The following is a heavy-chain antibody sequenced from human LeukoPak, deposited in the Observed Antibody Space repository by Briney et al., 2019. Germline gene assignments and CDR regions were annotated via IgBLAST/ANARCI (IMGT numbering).Heavy chain of an antibody. J-gene: IGHJ3*02. CDR2: IDTDGSST. CDR3: ARGFTIFGVVNDGFDI. V-gene: IGHV3-74*01. D-gene: IGHD3-3*01. CDR1: GFTFSSYW. Sequence: GGSLRRSCAAYGFTFSSYWMNWVRQAPGKGLVWVSRIDTDGSSTTYADSVKGRFTISRDNAKNTLYLQMNSLRAEDTAVYYCARGFTIFGVVNDGFDIWGQGTKVTVSS.